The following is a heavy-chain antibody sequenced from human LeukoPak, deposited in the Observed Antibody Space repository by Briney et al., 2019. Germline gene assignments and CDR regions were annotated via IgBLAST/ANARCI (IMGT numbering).Heavy chain of an antibody. CDR1: GGSFSGYY. CDR2: INHSGST. D-gene: IGHD5-24*01. CDR3: ARGGKRWLQLGEFDY. Sequence: SETLSLTCAVYGGSFSGYYWSWIRQPPGKGLEWIGEINHSGSTNYNPSLKSRVTISVDTSKNQFSLKLSSVTAADTAVYYCARGGKRWLQLGEFDYWGQGTLVTVSS. J-gene: IGHJ4*02. V-gene: IGHV4-34*01.